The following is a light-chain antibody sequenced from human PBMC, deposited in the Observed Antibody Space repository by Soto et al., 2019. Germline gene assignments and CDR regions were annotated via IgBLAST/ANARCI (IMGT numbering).Light chain of an antibody. CDR3: QQDGESPT. Sequence: EIVLTQSPGTLSLSPGERATLSCRASQSVRSSYLAWYQQKPGQAPRLLIYGASSRATGIPDRFSGSGSGTVIPIISRRLEQEFVVYYYCQQDGESPTFGGGTKVEIK. CDR1: QSVRSSY. V-gene: IGKV3-20*01. J-gene: IGKJ4*01. CDR2: GAS.